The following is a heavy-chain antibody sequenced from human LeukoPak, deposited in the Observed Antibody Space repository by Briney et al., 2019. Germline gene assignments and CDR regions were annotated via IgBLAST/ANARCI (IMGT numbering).Heavy chain of an antibody. CDR1: GGTFSGNS. J-gene: IGHJ4*02. D-gene: IGHD1-7*01. CDR3: ARETRDSNWNSVAYLDH. Sequence: SVKVSCKASGGTFSGNSITWVRQAPGQGLEWMGRFIPILNTTNYAQDFQGRVALTADKSTSTAYMELMSLGSEDTAVYYCARETRDSNWNSVAYLDHWGQGTLVTVSS. V-gene: IGHV1-69*08. CDR2: FIPILNTT.